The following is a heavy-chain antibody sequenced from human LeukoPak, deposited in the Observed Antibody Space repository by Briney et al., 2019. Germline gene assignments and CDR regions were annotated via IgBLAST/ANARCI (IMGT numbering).Heavy chain of an antibody. CDR2: ISSSSSYI. Sequence: GGSLRLSCAASGFTFSSYSMNWDRQAPGKGLEWVSSISSSSSYIYYADSVKGRFTISRDNAKNSLYLQMNSLRAEDTAVYYCARFFYCSSTSCYHMIDYWGQGTLVTVSS. CDR1: GFTFSSYS. V-gene: IGHV3-21*01. D-gene: IGHD2-2*01. J-gene: IGHJ4*02. CDR3: ARFFYCSSTSCYHMIDY.